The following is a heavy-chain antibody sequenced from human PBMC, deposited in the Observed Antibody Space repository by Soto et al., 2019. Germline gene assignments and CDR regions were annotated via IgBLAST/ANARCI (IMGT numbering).Heavy chain of an antibody. CDR3: ATVIRIAARSFDY. D-gene: IGHD6-6*01. Sequence: GGSLRLSCAASGFTFSSYWMHWVRQAPGKGLVWVSRINSDGSSTSYADSVKGRFTISRDNAKNTLYLQMNSLRAEDTAVYYCATVIRIAARSFDYWGQGTLVTVSS. CDR2: INSDGSST. V-gene: IGHV3-74*01. CDR1: GFTFSSYW. J-gene: IGHJ4*02.